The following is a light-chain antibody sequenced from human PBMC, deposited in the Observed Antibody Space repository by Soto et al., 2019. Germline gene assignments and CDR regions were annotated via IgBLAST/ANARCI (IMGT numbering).Light chain of an antibody. CDR3: QQYGSSPFT. V-gene: IGKV3-20*01. CDR1: QSVSSSY. Sequence: EIVLTQSPGTLSLSPGERATLSCRASQSVSSSYLAWYQQKPGQAPRLLIYGASSRATGIPDRFSGSGSGTDFTLTISRLEPEDVAVYYCQQYGSSPFTFGGGTQVEIK. J-gene: IGKJ4*01. CDR2: GAS.